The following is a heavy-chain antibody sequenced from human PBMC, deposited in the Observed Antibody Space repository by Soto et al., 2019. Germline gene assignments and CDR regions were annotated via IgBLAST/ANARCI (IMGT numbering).Heavy chain of an antibody. Sequence: PGESLKISCKGSGYSFSSYWSSWVRQMPGKGLEWMGRIDPSDSYTNYSPSFQGHVTISADKSISTAYLQWSSLKASDTAMYYCARSPYSYGPYYFDYWGQGTLVTVSS. CDR3: ARSPYSYGPYYFDY. CDR2: IDPSDSYT. CDR1: GYSFSSYW. D-gene: IGHD5-18*01. J-gene: IGHJ4*02. V-gene: IGHV5-10-1*01.